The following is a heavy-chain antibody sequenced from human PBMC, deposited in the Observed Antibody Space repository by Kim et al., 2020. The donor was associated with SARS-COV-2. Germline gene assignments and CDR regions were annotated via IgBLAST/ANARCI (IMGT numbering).Heavy chain of an antibody. CDR2: MSSDGSNK. CDR3: ARDLVAAGQYGMDV. D-gene: IGHD6-13*01. Sequence: GGSLRLSCAASGFTFSSCAMHWVRQAPGKGLEWVAVMSSDGSNKYYADSVKGRFTISRDNSKNTLYLQMNSLRGDDTAVYYCARDLVAAGQYGMDVWGQGTTVTVSS. CDR1: GFTFSSCA. J-gene: IGHJ6*02. V-gene: IGHV3-30*04.